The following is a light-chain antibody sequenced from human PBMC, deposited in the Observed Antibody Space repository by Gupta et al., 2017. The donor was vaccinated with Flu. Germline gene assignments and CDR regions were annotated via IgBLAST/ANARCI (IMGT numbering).Light chain of an antibody. J-gene: IGKJ4*01. CDR2: GAS. CDR1: QSFSSSY. Sequence: DIVLTQSPGTLSLSPGERATLSCRASQSFSSSYLVWYQQQPGQAPRLLIYGASSRASGIPDRFSGSGSGTDFTLTISRLEPEDVAVYYCQQYGRSFGGGTKVEIK. V-gene: IGKV3-20*01. CDR3: QQYGRS.